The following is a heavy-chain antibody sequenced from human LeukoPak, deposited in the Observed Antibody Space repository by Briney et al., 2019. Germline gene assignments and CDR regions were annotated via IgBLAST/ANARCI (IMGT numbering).Heavy chain of an antibody. J-gene: IGHJ4*02. Sequence: ASVKVSCKASGYTFTGYYMHWVRQAPGQVLEWMGRINADSGGTNYAQKFQGRVTMTRDTSISTAYMELSTLRSDDTAVYYCARSPLDCSSSSCRVFDYWGQGALVTVSS. CDR2: INADSGGT. V-gene: IGHV1-2*06. CDR3: ARSPLDCSSSSCRVFDY. D-gene: IGHD2-2*01. CDR1: GYTFTGYY.